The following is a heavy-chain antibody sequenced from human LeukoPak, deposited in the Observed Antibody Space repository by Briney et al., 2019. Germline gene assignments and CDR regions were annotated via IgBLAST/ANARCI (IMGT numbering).Heavy chain of an antibody. CDR3: ARVFSGVTAAAGTNDY. D-gene: IGHD6-13*01. Sequence: GASLKISCQGSGYSFTSYWIGWVRQLPGKGLEWMGIIYPGASDTRYSPSFQGQVTISADKSISTAYLQWSSLKASDTAMYYCARVFSGVTAAAGTNDYWGQGTLVTVSS. CDR1: GYSFTSYW. J-gene: IGHJ4*02. CDR2: IYPGASDT. V-gene: IGHV5-51*01.